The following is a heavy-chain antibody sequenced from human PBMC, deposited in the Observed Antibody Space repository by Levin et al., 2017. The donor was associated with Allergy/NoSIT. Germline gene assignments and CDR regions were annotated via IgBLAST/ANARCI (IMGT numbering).Heavy chain of an antibody. CDR1: GGSISSGGYY. CDR3: ARDDMRNHAFDI. J-gene: IGHJ3*02. D-gene: IGHD2-15*01. V-gene: IGHV4-31*03. Sequence: SETLSLTCTVSGGSISSGGYYWSWIRQHPGKGLEWIGYIYYSGSTYYNPSLKSRVTISVDTSKNQFSLKLSSVTAADTAVYYCARDDMRNHAFDIWGQGTMVTVSS. CDR2: IYYSGST.